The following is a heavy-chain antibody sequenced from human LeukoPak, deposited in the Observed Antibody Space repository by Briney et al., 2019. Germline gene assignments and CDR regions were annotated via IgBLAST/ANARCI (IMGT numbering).Heavy chain of an antibody. J-gene: IGHJ4*02. CDR1: GGSFSGYY. CDR3: ASSDYDILTGYYNY. V-gene: IGHV4-34*01. CDR2: INHSGST. Sequence: SETLSLTCAVYGGSFSGYYWSWIRQPPGKGLEWIGEINHSGSTNYSPSLKSRVTISVDTSKNQFSLKLSSVTAADTAVYYCASSDYDILTGYYNYWGQGTLVTVSS. D-gene: IGHD3-9*01.